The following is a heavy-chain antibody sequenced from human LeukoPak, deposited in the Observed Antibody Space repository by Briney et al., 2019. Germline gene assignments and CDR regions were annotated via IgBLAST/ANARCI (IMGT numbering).Heavy chain of an antibody. CDR2: IIPIFGTA. J-gene: IGHJ4*02. Sequence: GASVKVSCKASGGTFSSYAISWVRQAPGQGLEWMGRIIPIFGTANYAQKFQGRVTITTDESTSTAYMELSSLRSEDTAVYYCAGAVAGTFKEDYWGQGTLVTVSS. CDR1: GGTFSSYA. V-gene: IGHV1-69*05. D-gene: IGHD6-19*01. CDR3: AGAVAGTFKEDY.